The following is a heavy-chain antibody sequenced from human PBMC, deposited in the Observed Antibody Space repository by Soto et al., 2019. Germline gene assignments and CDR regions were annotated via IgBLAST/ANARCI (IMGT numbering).Heavy chain of an antibody. Sequence: ASVKVSCKASGYTFTSYAMHWVRQAPGQRLEWMGWINAGNGNTKYSQKFQGRVTITRDTSASTAYMELSSLRSEDTAVYYCARDLQTTVTGYYNYYGLDVWGQGTTVTVSS. CDR3: ARDLQTTVTGYYNYYGLDV. CDR2: INAGNGNT. J-gene: IGHJ6*02. D-gene: IGHD4-17*01. CDR1: GYTFTSYA. V-gene: IGHV1-3*01.